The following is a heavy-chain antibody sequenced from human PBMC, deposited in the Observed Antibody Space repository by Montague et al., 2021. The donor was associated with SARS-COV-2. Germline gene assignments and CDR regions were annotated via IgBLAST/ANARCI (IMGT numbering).Heavy chain of an antibody. D-gene: IGHD2-15*01. CDR3: AMLYGGGGGRGF. Sequence: SETLSLTCTVSGGSIDGNHWTWVRQSPGKGLEWIGQIGSTNYNPSLERRISTSADTSKSRFSLNLASVTSADSAIYYCAMLYGGGGGRGFWGQGTWVTVS. CDR1: GGSIDGNH. J-gene: IGHJ4*02. V-gene: IGHV4-59*01. CDR2: IGST.